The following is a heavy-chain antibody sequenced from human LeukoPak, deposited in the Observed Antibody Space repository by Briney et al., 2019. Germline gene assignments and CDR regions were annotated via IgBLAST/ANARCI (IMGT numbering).Heavy chain of an antibody. CDR2: ISSDGGST. V-gene: IGHV3-64*01. D-gene: IGHD6-19*01. J-gene: IGHJ4*02. CDR1: GFTFSTFD. CDR3: TRDRQGSGFDY. Sequence: PGGSLRLSCEVSGFTFSTFDMHWVRQAPGKGLEYVSGISSDGGSTYYANSVKARVTISRDNSKNTLYLQMGSLRAEDMAVYYCTRDRQGSGFDYWGQGTLVTVSS.